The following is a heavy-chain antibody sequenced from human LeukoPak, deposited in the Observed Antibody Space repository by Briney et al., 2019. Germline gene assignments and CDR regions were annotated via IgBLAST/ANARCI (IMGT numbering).Heavy chain of an antibody. CDR1: GYSFTSYW. CDR3: ARHQDSGGYFATTPYYYYGMDV. CDR2: IYPGDSDT. V-gene: IGHV5-51*01. D-gene: IGHD1-26*01. J-gene: IGHJ6*02. Sequence: GESLKISCKGSGYSFTSYWIGWVRQMPGKGLEWMGIIYPGDSDTRYSPSFQGQVTISADKSISTAYLQWSSLKASDTAMYYCARHQDSGGYFATTPYYYYGMDVWGQGTTVTVSS.